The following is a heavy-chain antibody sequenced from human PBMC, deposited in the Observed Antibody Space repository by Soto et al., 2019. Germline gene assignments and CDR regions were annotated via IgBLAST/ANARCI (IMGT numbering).Heavy chain of an antibody. V-gene: IGHV1-8*01. CDR2: VNPNSGNT. CDR3: ARASIVVLPAAMRAFDY. CDR1: GYTFTSYD. J-gene: IGHJ4*02. Sequence: ASVKVSCKASGYTFTSYDINWVRQATGQGLEWMGWVNPNSGNTGYAQKFQGRVTMTRNTSISTAYMELSSLRSEDTAVYYCARASIVVLPAAMRAFDYWGPGTLVTVS. D-gene: IGHD2-2*01.